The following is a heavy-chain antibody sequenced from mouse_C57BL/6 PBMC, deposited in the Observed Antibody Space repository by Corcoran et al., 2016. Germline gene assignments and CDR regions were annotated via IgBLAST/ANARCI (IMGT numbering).Heavy chain of an antibody. CDR1: GFNINDYY. Sequence: EVQLQQSGAELVRPGASVKLSCTASGFNINDYYMHWVKQRPEPGLEWIGRIDPEDGDTEYAPKFQGKATMTADASSNTASLQLSSLTSEDTAVYYCTASPLLAYWGPGTLVTVSA. V-gene: IGHV14-1*01. CDR3: TASPLLAY. J-gene: IGHJ3*01. CDR2: IDPEDGDT.